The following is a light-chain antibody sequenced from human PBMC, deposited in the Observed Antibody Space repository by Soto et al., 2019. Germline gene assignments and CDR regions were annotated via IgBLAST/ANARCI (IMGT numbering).Light chain of an antibody. V-gene: IGLV1-44*01. CDR1: SSNIGGNT. J-gene: IGLJ1*01. CDR3: AAWDASLNGYV. CDR2: SYD. Sequence: QSVLTQPPSASGTPGQRVTIPCSTSSSNIGGNTVNWYQQVPGTAPKLLIYSYDQRPSGVPDRFSGSKSGTSASLAISGLQSEDEADYYCAAWDASLNGYVFGTGTKVTVL.